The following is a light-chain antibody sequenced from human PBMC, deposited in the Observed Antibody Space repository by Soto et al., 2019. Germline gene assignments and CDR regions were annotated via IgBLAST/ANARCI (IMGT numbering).Light chain of an antibody. V-gene: IGKV1-16*02. Sequence: DIQMPQSPPSLSASVGDRVTITCRAGQGISSFLAWFQHKQGKPPKSLIYAASSLQSGVPSKFSGSGSGTDFTLTISSLQPEDFATYYCQQYNTYPPTFGGGTKVEIK. CDR1: QGISSF. CDR2: AAS. J-gene: IGKJ4*01. CDR3: QQYNTYPPT.